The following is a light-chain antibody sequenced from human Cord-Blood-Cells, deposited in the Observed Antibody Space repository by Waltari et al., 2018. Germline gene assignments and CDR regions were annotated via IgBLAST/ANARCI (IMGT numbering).Light chain of an antibody. CDR1: QSVSNSA. CDR2: GAS. CDR3: QQYGSSPLYT. J-gene: IGKJ2*01. V-gene: IGKV3-20*01. Sequence: IVLTQSPRTPSLSPGERATLTCRASQSVSNSALAWYQQKPGQAPSLLIYGASSRATGIPDRFSGSGSGTDFTLTISRLEPEEFALYYCQQYGSSPLYTFGQGTKLEIK.